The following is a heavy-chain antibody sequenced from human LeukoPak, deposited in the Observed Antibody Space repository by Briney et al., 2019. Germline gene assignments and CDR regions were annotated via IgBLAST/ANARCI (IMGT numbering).Heavy chain of an antibody. V-gene: IGHV4-31*03. J-gene: IGHJ4*02. CDR1: GGSISSGGYY. CDR3: ARGVYDSSGYYYANDY. D-gene: IGHD3-22*01. Sequence: SETLSLTCTVSGGSISSGGYYWSWIRQHPGTGLEWIGYIYYSGSTYYNPSLKSRVTISVDTSKNQFSLKLSSVTAADTAVYYCARGVYDSSGYYYANDYWGQGTLVTVSS. CDR2: IYYSGST.